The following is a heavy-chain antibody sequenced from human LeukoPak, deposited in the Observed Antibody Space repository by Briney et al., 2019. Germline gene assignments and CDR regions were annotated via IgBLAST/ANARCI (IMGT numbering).Heavy chain of an antibody. D-gene: IGHD3-9*01. V-gene: IGHV1-8*01. Sequence: GASVKVSCKASGYTFTSYDINWVRQATGQGLEWMGWMNPNSGNTGYAQKFQGRVTMTRNTSISTAYMELSSLRSEDTAVYYCARVGYNAYYDILTGYLRDTYYYYNGMDVWGQGTTVTVSS. CDR3: ARVGYNAYYDILTGYLRDTYYYYNGMDV. CDR2: MNPNSGNT. J-gene: IGHJ6*02. CDR1: GYTFTSYD.